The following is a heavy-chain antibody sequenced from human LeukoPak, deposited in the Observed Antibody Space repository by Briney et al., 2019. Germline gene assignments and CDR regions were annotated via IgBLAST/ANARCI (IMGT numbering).Heavy chain of an antibody. Sequence: GESLKISCKGSGYSFSNYWIGWVRQMPGKGLEWMGIIYPGDSDTRYGPSFQGQVTISADKSITTAYLQWSSLKASDSAMYYCARRFTYSSSSAPFDYWGRGTLVTVSS. CDR3: ARRFTYSSSSAPFDY. D-gene: IGHD6-6*01. CDR2: IYPGDSDT. V-gene: IGHV5-51*01. CDR1: GYSFSNYW. J-gene: IGHJ4*02.